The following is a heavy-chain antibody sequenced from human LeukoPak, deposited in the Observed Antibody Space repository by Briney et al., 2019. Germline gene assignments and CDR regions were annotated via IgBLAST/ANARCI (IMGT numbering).Heavy chain of an antibody. CDR1: GFTLSSYA. CDR2: ISYDGSNK. CDR3: AKGVKHIVVVTAQYYFDY. V-gene: IGHV3-30*04. D-gene: IGHD2-21*02. Sequence: PGGSLRLSCAASGFTLSSYAMHWVRQAPGKGLEWVAVISYDGSNKYYADSVKGRFTISRDNSKNTLYLQMNSLRAEDTAVYYCAKGVKHIVVVTAQYYFDYWGQGTLVTVSS. J-gene: IGHJ4*02.